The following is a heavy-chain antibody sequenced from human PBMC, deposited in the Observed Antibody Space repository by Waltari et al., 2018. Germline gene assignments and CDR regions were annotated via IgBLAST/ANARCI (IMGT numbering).Heavy chain of an antibody. CDR3: GRPYCSSASCYAYDAFDI. D-gene: IGHD2-2*01. V-gene: IGHV5-51*01. Sequence: EYMGIIFPRDSDTRYSPSFQGQVTISADNSISTAYLQWSSLKASDTALYYCGRPYCSSASCYAYDAFDIWGQGTMVTVSS. J-gene: IGHJ3*02. CDR2: IFPRDSDT.